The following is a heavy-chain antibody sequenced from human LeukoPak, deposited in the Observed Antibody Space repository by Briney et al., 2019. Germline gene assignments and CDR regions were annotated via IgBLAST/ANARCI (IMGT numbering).Heavy chain of an antibody. CDR3: ASPFNQWPDFDY. Sequence: PSGTLCLTCAVSGGSISSSNWWSWVRQPPGKGLEWIGEIYHSGSTNYNPSLKSRVTISVDKSKNQFSLKLSSVTAADTAVYYCASPFNQWPDFDYWGQGTLVTVSS. J-gene: IGHJ4*02. CDR2: IYHSGST. CDR1: GGSISSSNW. V-gene: IGHV4-4*02. D-gene: IGHD6-19*01.